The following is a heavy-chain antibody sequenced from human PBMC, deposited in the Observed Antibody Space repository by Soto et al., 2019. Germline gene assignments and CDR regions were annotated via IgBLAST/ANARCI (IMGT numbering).Heavy chain of an antibody. V-gene: IGHV4-34*01. CDR2: INHSGAT. D-gene: IGHD3-10*01. Sequence: QVHLQQWGAGLLKPSETLSLTCAVYDGSFSDFYWSWIRQPPGKGLEWIGEINHSGATNYNPSLKSRVTTSVDTSKNQFSLKVSSVTAADTAVYYCARGRPGVRGIRFDSWGQGTLVTVSS. CDR3: ARGRPGVRGIRFDS. CDR1: DGSFSDFY. J-gene: IGHJ4*02.